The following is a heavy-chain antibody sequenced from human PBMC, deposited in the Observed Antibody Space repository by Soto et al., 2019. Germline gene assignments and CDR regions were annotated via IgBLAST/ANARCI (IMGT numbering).Heavy chain of an antibody. CDR2: IDQDGSAK. J-gene: IGHJ5*01. V-gene: IGHV3-7*01. CDR3: ARYCEYHSIYYCSSDWLDY. D-gene: IGHD2-21*01. Sequence: PGGALRLSSAASGFAFNRYYMSWVRQAPGKGLEWVATIDQDGSAKYYVDSVKGRFTISRDNAKNSLYVQMNSLRGEDTAVYYCARYCEYHSIYYCSSDWLDYHGHRTLVTV. CDR1: GFAFNRYY.